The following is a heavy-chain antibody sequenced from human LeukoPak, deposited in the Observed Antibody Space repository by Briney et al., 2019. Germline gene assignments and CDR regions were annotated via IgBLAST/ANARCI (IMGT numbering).Heavy chain of an antibody. D-gene: IGHD6-19*01. CDR2: INPTGGGT. V-gene: IGHV1-46*01. CDR1: GYTFTSYY. Sequence: ASVKVSCKASGYTFTSYYLHWVRQAPGQGLEWMGIINPTGGGTTHAPKFQGRVTMTRDMSTSTVYMEVSSLRSEDTAVYYCARDGSASGWLYYFDSWGQGTLVTVSS. CDR3: ARDGSASGWLYYFDS. J-gene: IGHJ4*02.